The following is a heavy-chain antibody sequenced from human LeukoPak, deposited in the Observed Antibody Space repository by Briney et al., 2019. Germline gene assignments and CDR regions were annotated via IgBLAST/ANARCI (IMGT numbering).Heavy chain of an antibody. V-gene: IGHV3-23*01. J-gene: IGHJ4*02. CDR3: TKDLRVGPYYFDH. Sequence: GGSLRLSCAASGFTFSSYAMSWVRQAPGKGLEWVSAISGSGGSTYYADSVKGRFTISRDNSKNTLYLQMNSLRAEDTAVYYCTKDLRVGPYYFDHWGQGTLVTVSS. D-gene: IGHD1-26*01. CDR2: ISGSGGST. CDR1: GFTFSSYA.